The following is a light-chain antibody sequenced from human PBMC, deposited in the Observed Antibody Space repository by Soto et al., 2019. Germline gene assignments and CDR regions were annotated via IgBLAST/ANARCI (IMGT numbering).Light chain of an antibody. J-gene: IGKJ1*01. Sequence: IQLTQSPSSLSASVGDRVTITFLASQSISSYLNWYQQKPGKAPKLLIYAASSLQSGVPSRFSGSGSGTEFTLTISSLQPDDFATYYCQQYNSYSSWTFGQGTKVDIK. CDR1: QSISSY. V-gene: IGKV1-5*01. CDR3: QQYNSYSSWT. CDR2: AAS.